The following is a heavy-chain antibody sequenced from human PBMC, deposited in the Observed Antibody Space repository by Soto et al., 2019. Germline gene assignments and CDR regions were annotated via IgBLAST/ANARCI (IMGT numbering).Heavy chain of an antibody. J-gene: IGHJ5*02. CDR2: ISGSGGST. CDR3: AKSPDYYDSSGYYPPYNWFDP. CDR1: GFTFSSYA. V-gene: IGHV3-23*01. Sequence: GGSLRLSCAASGFTFSSYAMSWVRQAPGKGLEWVSAISGSGGSTYYADSVKGRFTISRDNSKNTLYLQMNSLRAEDTAVYYCAKSPDYYDSSGYYPPYNWFDPWGQGTLVTVSS. D-gene: IGHD3-22*01.